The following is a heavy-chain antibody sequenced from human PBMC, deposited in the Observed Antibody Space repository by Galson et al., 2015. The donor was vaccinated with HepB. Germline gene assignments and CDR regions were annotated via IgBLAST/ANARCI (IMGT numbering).Heavy chain of an antibody. Sequence: SVKVSCKASGYTFTSYYMHWVRQAPGQGLEWMGIINPSGGSTSYAQKFQGRVTMTRDTSTSTVYMELSSLRSEDTAVYYCARDGGEWELLYWFDPWGQGTLVTVPS. V-gene: IGHV1-46*03. CDR2: INPSGGST. J-gene: IGHJ5*02. CDR1: GYTFTSYY. CDR3: ARDGGEWELLYWFDP. D-gene: IGHD1-26*01.